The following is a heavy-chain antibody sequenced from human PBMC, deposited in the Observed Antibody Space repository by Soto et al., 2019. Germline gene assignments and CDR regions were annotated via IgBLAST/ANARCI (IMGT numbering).Heavy chain of an antibody. J-gene: IGHJ4*02. CDR2: MSGSSSTT. D-gene: IGHD1-7*01. CDR3: AKNQERELPRVIDF. Sequence: GGSLRLSCATSGLTFSNYAMSWVRQAPGGGLEWVSSMSGSSSTTYYADSLRGRFTISRDRSKNTLYLQMSSLRAEDTALYYCAKNQERELPRVIDFWGQGTMVTVSS. CDR1: GLTFSNYA. V-gene: IGHV3-23*01.